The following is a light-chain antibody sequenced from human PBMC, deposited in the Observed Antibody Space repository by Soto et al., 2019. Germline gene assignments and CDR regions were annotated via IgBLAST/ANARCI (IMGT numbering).Light chain of an antibody. J-gene: IGLJ1*01. CDR1: SSDVGGYNY. CDR3: SSYTTSSTYV. Sequence: QSALTQPASASGSPGQSITISCTGTSSDVGGYNYVSWYQQHPGTAPKLMICDVSDRPSGISNRFSGSKSGNTASLTISGLQAEDEADYYCSSYTTSSTYVFGTGTKLTVL. CDR2: DVS. V-gene: IGLV2-14*01.